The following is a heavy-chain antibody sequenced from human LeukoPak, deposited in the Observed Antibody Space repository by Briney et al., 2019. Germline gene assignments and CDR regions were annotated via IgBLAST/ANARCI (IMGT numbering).Heavy chain of an antibody. CDR3: ARDLGDHSYDY. V-gene: IGHV1-2*04. CDR2: INPNSGGT. D-gene: IGHD4-11*01. J-gene: IGHJ4*02. Sequence: ASVKVSCKASGYTFTGYYMHWVRQAPGQGLEWMGWINPNSGGTSYAQKFQGWVTMTRDTSISTAYMELSRLRSDDTAVYYCARDLGDHSYDYWGQRTLATVSS. CDR1: GYTFTGYY.